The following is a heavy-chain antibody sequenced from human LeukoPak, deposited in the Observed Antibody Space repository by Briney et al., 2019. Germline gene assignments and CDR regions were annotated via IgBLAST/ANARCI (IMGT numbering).Heavy chain of an antibody. CDR3: ARGYLVDTAADY. CDR1: GFTLSRYT. CDR2: FSSNGITT. V-gene: IGHV3-64*01. Sequence: PGGSLRLSCAASGFTLSRYTMDWVRQAPGKGLEFVSGFSSNGITTYYANSVKGRFTISRDNSKNTLYLQMGSLRAEDMAVYYCARGYLVDTAADYWGQGTLVTVSS. D-gene: IGHD5-18*01. J-gene: IGHJ4*02.